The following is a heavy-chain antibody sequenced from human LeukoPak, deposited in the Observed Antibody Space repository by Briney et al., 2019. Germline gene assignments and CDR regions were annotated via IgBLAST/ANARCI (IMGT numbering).Heavy chain of an antibody. Sequence: GGSLRLSCAASGITFSSYSMNWVRQAPGKGLEWVSSISRSGSSIYYADSVKGRFTISRDNAKNSLYMQMNSLRAEDTAVYYCARDRVHTVTSHDDAFDIWGQGTMVTVSS. CDR3: ARDRVHTVTSHDDAFDI. J-gene: IGHJ3*02. CDR1: GITFSSYS. V-gene: IGHV3-21*01. CDR2: ISRSGSSI. D-gene: IGHD4-17*01.